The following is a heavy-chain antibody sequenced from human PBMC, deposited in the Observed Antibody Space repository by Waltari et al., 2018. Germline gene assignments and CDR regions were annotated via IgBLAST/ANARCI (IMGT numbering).Heavy chain of an antibody. D-gene: IGHD3-16*02. CDR3: ARAGITFGGVIATEYYFDY. V-gene: IGHV1-69*12. CDR1: GGTFSSYA. Sequence: QVQLVQSGAEVKKPGSSVKVSCKASGGTFSSYAISRVRQAPGHRLEWMGGIIPIVGTANYAQKFQGRVTITADESTSTAYMELSSLRSEDTAVYYCARAGITFGGVIATEYYFDYWGQGTLVTVSS. CDR2: IIPIVGTA. J-gene: IGHJ4*02.